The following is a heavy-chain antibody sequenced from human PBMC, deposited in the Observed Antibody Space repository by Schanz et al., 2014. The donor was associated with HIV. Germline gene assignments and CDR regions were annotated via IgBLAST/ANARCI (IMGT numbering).Heavy chain of an antibody. Sequence: QVQLVESGGGVVQPGRSLRLSCAASGFTFSSYGMHWVRQAPGKGLEWVAVIWYDGSNKYYADSVKGRFTISRDNSKNTLYLQMNSLRAEDTAVYYCARGSGPYYYYYGMDAWGQGTLDTVSS. CDR3: ARGSGPYYYYYGMDA. D-gene: IGHD2-15*01. J-gene: IGHJ6*02. V-gene: IGHV3-33*01. CDR1: GFTFSSYG. CDR2: IWYDGSNK.